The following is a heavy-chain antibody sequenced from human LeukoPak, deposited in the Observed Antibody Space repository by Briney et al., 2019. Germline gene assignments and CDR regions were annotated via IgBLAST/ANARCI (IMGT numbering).Heavy chain of an antibody. Sequence: SQTLSLTCTVSDGSISSGGYYWSWIRQHPGKGLEWIGYIYYSARTYYNPSLKSRVTIAVDTSKNQNSLKLSTETAADTAVYYCARDPVNDAFDIWGQGTMVTVSS. J-gene: IGHJ3*02. CDR1: DGSISSGGYY. V-gene: IGHV4-31*03. CDR2: IYYSART. CDR3: ARDPVNDAFDI.